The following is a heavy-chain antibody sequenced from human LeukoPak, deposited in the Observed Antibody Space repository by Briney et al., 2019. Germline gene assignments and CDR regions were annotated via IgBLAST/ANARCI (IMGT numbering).Heavy chain of an antibody. J-gene: IGHJ5*02. D-gene: IGHD4-17*01. CDR3: ARGLRHWFDP. Sequence: ASVKVSCKASGYTFTNNFMHWVRQAPGQGLEWIGIINPSGDNTWYAQKFQGRVTMTRDMATSTDYLEVSSLRSEDTAVYYCARGLRHWFDPWGQGTLVTVSS. CDR1: GYTFTNNF. V-gene: IGHV1-46*01. CDR2: INPSGDNT.